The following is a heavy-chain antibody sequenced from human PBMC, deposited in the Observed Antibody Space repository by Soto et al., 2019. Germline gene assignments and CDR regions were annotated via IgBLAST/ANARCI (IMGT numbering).Heavy chain of an antibody. D-gene: IGHD1-26*01. V-gene: IGHV4-59*01. J-gene: IGHJ4*02. CDR1: SDSISSYF. CDR2: ISYSGST. Sequence: QVQLQESGPGLVKPSETLSLTCTVSSDSISSYFWSWIRQPPGKGLEWIGYISYSGSTNYNPSLKSRVTISVDTSKSQDSLMLNSVTGADTAVDYSARFSGTSNLDYWGQETLVAVSS. CDR3: ARFSGTSNLDY.